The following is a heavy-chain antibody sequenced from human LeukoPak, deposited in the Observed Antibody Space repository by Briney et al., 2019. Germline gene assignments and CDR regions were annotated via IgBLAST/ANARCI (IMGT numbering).Heavy chain of an antibody. CDR1: GGTFSSYA. D-gene: IGHD3-10*01. J-gene: IGHJ6*03. V-gene: IGHV1-69*05. CDR3: ASQGSGSYYNSYYYYYYMDV. Sequence: SVKVSCKASGGTFSSYAISWVRQAPGQGLEWMGGIIPIFGTANYAQKFQGRVTITTDESTSTAYMELSSLRSEDTAVYYCASQGSGSYYNSYYYYYYMDVWGKGTTVTVSS. CDR2: IIPIFGTA.